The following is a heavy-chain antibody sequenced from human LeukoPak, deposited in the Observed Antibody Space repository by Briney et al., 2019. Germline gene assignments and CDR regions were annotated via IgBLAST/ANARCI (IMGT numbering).Heavy chain of an antibody. D-gene: IGHD3-10*01. CDR2: IYYSGST. CDR3: ARGLVRGDYFDF. Sequence: SETLSLTCTVSGGSISSGDYYWSWIRQPPGKGLEWIGYIYYSGSTYYNPSLKSRVTISVDTSKNQFSLKLSSVTAADTAVYYCARGLVRGDYFDFWGQGTLVTVSS. V-gene: IGHV4-30-4*01. CDR1: GGSISSGDYY. J-gene: IGHJ4*02.